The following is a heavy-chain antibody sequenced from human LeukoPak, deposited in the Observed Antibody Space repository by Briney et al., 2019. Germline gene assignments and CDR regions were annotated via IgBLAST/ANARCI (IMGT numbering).Heavy chain of an antibody. J-gene: IGHJ3*02. CDR2: IYSGGST. Sequence: GGSLRLSCAASGITVSSNYMNWVRQAPGKGLEWVSVIYSGGSTYYADSVKGRFTISRDNSKNTVYLQMNSLRAEDTAVYYCARDLAHTQSFDIWGRGTTVTVSS. D-gene: IGHD2-2*02. CDR3: ARDLAHTQSFDI. CDR1: GITVSSNY. V-gene: IGHV3-53*01.